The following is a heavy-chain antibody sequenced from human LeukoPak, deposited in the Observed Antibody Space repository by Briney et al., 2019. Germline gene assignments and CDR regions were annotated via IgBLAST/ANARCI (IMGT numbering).Heavy chain of an antibody. J-gene: IGHJ4*02. CDR1: GFPFRSHW. CDR3: ARQRAGFTVTTSDY. D-gene: IGHD4-17*01. CDR2: ISGSSSTI. Sequence: GGSLRLSCAASGFPFRSHWMHWVRQAPGKGLEWVSYISGSSSTIYYADSVKGRFTISRDNAKNSLYLQMNSLRAEDTAVYYCARQRAGFTVTTSDYWGQGTLVTVSS. V-gene: IGHV3-48*01.